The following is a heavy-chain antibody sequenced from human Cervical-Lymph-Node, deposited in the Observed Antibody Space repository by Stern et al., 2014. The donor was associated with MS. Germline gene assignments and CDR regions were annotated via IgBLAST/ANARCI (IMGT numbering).Heavy chain of an antibody. J-gene: IGHJ4*02. CDR1: GFSLTTSGVG. CDR3: TNFDLHY. D-gene: IGHD3-9*01. V-gene: IGHV2-5*02. CDR2: IYWDDDK. Sequence: MESGPTLVKPTQTLTLTCTFSGFSLTTSGVGVGWIRQPPGKALEWLAFIYWDDDKVYSPSLKTRLTITKDTSKNQVVLTVTNMDPVDTATYYCTNFDLHYWGQGTLVTVSS.